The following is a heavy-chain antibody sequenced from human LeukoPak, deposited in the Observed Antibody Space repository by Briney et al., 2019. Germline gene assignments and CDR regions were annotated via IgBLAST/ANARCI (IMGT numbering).Heavy chain of an antibody. J-gene: IGHJ3*02. CDR1: GFTFSSYW. V-gene: IGHV3-7*05. CDR2: IKQDGGEK. CDR3: VRDCWGTPHGVDGFDI. D-gene: IGHD7-27*01. Sequence: PGGSLRLSCAASGFTFSSYWMSWVRQAPGKGLEWVANIKQDGGEKKYVDSVKGRFTISRDNAKNSLYLQMNSLRAEDTAVYYWVRDCWGTPHGVDGFDIWGQGTMVTVSS.